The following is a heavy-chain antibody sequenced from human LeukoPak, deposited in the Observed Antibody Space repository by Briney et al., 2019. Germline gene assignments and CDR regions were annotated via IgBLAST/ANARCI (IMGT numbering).Heavy chain of an antibody. CDR2: ISSSSYI. Sequence: PGGSLRLSCAASGFTFSSYSMNWVRQAPGKGLEWVSSISSSSYIYYADSVKGRFTISRDNAKNSLYLQMNSLRAEDTAVYYCETDAGYGSGSYSYWGQGTLVTVSS. CDR1: GFTFSSYS. V-gene: IGHV3-21*01. D-gene: IGHD3-10*01. J-gene: IGHJ4*02. CDR3: ETDAGYGSGSYSY.